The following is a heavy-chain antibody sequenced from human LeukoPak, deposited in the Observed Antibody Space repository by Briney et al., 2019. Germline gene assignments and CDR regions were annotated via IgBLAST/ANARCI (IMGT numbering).Heavy chain of an antibody. CDR1: GGSISSSSYY. Sequence: SETLSLTCTVSGGSISSSSYYWGWIRQPPGKGLEWIGSIYYSGSTYYNPSLKSRVTISVDTSKNQFSLKLSSVTAADTAVYYCARQRAHCSSTSCYFPGXDDYWGQGTLVTVSS. CDR3: ARQRAHCSSTSCYFPGXDDY. CDR2: IYYSGST. V-gene: IGHV4-39*01. J-gene: IGHJ4*02. D-gene: IGHD2-2*01.